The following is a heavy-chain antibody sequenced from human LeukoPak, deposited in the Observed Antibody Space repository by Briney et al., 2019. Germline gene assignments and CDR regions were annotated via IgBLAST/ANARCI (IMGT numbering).Heavy chain of an antibody. Sequence: GESLKISCNGSGYSFTTYWIGWVRQMPGKGLEWMGIIYPGDSDTRYSPSFQGQVTISADKSISTSYLQWSSLRASDAAIYYCARHRNIVGAPQDAFDIWGQGTVVTVSS. CDR1: GYSFTTYW. J-gene: IGHJ3*02. D-gene: IGHD1-26*01. CDR2: IYPGDSDT. V-gene: IGHV5-51*01. CDR3: ARHRNIVGAPQDAFDI.